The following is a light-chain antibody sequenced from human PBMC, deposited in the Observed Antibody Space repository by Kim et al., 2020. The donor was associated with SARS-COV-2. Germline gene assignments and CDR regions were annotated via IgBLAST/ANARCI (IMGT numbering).Light chain of an antibody. J-gene: IGKJ3*01. CDR3: QKHYSVPFT. V-gene: IGKV4-1*01. CDR1: RSVLYSSNNKNY. CDR2: WAS. Sequence: DIVMTQSPDSLAVSLGERATINCKPSRSVLYSSNNKNYLAWYQQKPGQPPKLLISWASTRESGVPDRFSGSGSGADFTLTISSLQAEDVGVYYCQKHYSVPFTFGPGTKVDIK.